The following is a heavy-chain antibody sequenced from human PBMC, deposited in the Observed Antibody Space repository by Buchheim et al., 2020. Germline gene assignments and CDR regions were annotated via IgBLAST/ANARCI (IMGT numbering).Heavy chain of an antibody. V-gene: IGHV3-30*18. Sequence: QVQLVESGGGVVQPGRSLRLSCAASGFTFSSYGMHWVRQAPGKGLEWVAVISYDGSNKYYADSVKGRFTISRDNSKNTLYLQMNSPRAEDTAVYYCAKNVGVLDYWGQGTL. CDR1: GFTFSSYG. CDR2: ISYDGSNK. CDR3: AKNVGVLDY. D-gene: IGHD2-8*01. J-gene: IGHJ4*02.